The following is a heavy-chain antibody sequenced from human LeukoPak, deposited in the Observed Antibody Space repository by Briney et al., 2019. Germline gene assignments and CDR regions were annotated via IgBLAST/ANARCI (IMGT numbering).Heavy chain of an antibody. J-gene: IGHJ6*03. V-gene: IGHV4-61*02. CDR2: IYTSGST. Sequence: PSQTLSLTCTVSGGSISSGSYYWSWIRQPAGKGLEWIGRIYTSGSTNYNPSLKSRVTISVDTSKNQFSLKLSSVTAADTAVYYCARFSGGSYYGTKTDRSYYYYYYMDVWGKGTTVTVSS. D-gene: IGHD1-26*01. CDR3: ARFSGGSYYGTKTDRSYYYYYYMDV. CDR1: GGSISSGSYY.